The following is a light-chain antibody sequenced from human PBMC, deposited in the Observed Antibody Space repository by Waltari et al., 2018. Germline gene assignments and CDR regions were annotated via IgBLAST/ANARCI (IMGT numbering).Light chain of an antibody. V-gene: IGKV1-9*01. CDR3: QQLNSYQWT. CDR1: QDISNY. CDR2: AAS. Sequence: IQLTQSPSSRSASVGDRVTITCRASQDISNYLAWYQQKPGKAPKLLIYAASTLQSGVPSRFSGSGSGTDFPLTISILQPEDFATYYCQQLNSYQWTFGQGTKVEIK. J-gene: IGKJ1*01.